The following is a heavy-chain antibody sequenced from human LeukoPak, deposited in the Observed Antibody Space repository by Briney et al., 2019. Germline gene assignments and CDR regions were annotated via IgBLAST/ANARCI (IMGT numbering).Heavy chain of an antibody. V-gene: IGHV4-34*01. CDR2: INRSGGT. J-gene: IGHJ4*02. CDR1: SGSFSGYY. D-gene: IGHD1-26*01. CDR3: ARGRYSGSYWGD. Sequence: TSETLSLTCAVYSGSFSGYYWSWIRQPPGKGLEWIGEINRSGGTNYNPSLKSRVTISVDTSKNQFSLKLSSVTAADTAVYHCARGRYSGSYWGDWGQGTLVTVSS.